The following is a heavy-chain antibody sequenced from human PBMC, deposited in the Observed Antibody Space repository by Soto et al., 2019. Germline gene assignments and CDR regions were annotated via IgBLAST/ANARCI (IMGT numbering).Heavy chain of an antibody. D-gene: IGHD2-2*01. V-gene: IGHV3-9*01. CDR2: ISWNSGSI. J-gene: IGHJ4*02. CDR1: GFTFDDYA. CDR3: AKDMQYQLLTGTTDY. Sequence: GGSLRLSCAASGFTFDDYAMHWVRQAPGKGLEWVSGISWNSGSIGYADSVKGRFTISRDNAKNSLYLQMNSLRAEDTALYYCAKDMQYQLLTGTTDYWGQGTLVTVSS.